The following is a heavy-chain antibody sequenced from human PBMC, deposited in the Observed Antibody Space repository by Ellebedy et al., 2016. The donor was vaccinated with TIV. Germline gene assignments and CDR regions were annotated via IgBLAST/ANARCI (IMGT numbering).Heavy chain of an antibody. D-gene: IGHD3-16*01. CDR1: EFTFSNYA. CDR3: ASPYRGRFDY. J-gene: IGHJ4*02. V-gene: IGHV3-23*01. Sequence: GESLKISCTASEFTFSNYAMSWVRQAPGKGLEWVSSLSGSGGGTSYADSVEGRFTISRDNSKNTLYLHMNSLRAEDTAVYYCASPYRGRFDYWGPGTLVTVSS. CDR2: LSGSGGGT.